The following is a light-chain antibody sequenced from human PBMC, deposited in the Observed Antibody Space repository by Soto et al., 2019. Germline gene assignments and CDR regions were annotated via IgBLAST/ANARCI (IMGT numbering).Light chain of an antibody. CDR1: QSVSSSF. CDR3: QQYGSSPLT. CDR2: GAS. J-gene: IGKJ4*01. Sequence: EIVLTQSPGTLSLSPGERATLSCRASQSVSSSFLAWYQQKPGQAPRLLIYGASSRATGIPDRFSGSGYGTDFTLTISRLAPEDVAVYYCQQYGSSPLTFGGGTKVEIK. V-gene: IGKV3-20*01.